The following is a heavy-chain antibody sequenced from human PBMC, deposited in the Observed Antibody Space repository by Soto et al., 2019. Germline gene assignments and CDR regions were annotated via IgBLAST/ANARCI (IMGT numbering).Heavy chain of an antibody. J-gene: IGHJ4*02. CDR3: ARRYGGNFDY. V-gene: IGHV4-59*01. D-gene: IGHD3-16*01. CDR2: INYSGST. CDR1: GGSIGAYY. Sequence: PSETLSLTCSVSGGSIGAYYWSWIRQSPGKGLEWIGYINYSGSTNYNPSLKSRVTISVDTSKNQLSLKLSSVTAADTAVYYCARRYGGNFDYWGQGTLVTVSS.